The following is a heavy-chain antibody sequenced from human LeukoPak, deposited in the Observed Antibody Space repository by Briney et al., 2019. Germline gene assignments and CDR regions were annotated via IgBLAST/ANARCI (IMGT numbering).Heavy chain of an antibody. Sequence: PGGSLRLSCAASGFTFSSYAMSWVRQAPGKGLEWVSAISGSGDSTYYADSVKGRFTISRDNSKNTLYLQMNSLRAEDTAVYYCAKLLLLMVRGVIPLFDYWGQGTLVTVSS. D-gene: IGHD3-10*01. CDR2: ISGSGDST. J-gene: IGHJ4*02. V-gene: IGHV3-23*01. CDR3: AKLLLLMVRGVIPLFDY. CDR1: GFTFSSYA.